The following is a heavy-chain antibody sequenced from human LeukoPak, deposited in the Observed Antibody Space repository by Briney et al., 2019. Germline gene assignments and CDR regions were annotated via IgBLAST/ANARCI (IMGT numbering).Heavy chain of an antibody. CDR2: ITASSSYI. CDR3: AKSQSGSGYLDY. D-gene: IGHD3-10*01. Sequence: GGSLRLSCATSGFDFTSYVMTWVRQPPGKGLEWVSSITASSSYIDYADSVRGRFTISRDNAKNSLYLQMNSLRAEDTAVYYCAKSQSGSGYLDYWGQGTLVIVSS. J-gene: IGHJ4*02. V-gene: IGHV3-21*06. CDR1: GFDFTSYV.